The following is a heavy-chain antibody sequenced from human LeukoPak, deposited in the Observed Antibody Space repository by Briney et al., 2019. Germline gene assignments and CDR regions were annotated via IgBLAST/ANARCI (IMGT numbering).Heavy chain of an antibody. Sequence: SETLSLTCSVSGGSISSHYWSWIRQPPGKGLEWIGSISYSGNIYYNPSLKSRVTISVDTSKNQFSLKLSSVTAADTAVYYCARQRRLELPDYWGQGTLVTVSS. CDR1: GGSISSHY. CDR2: ISYSGNI. CDR3: ARQRRLELPDY. D-gene: IGHD3-16*01. V-gene: IGHV4-59*05. J-gene: IGHJ4*02.